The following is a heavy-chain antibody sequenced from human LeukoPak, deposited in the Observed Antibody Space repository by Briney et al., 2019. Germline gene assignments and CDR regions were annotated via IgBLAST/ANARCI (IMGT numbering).Heavy chain of an antibody. Sequence: GRSLRLSCAASGFTFSSYAMGWVRQAPGKGLEWVPAISGSGGSTYYADSVKGRFTISRDNSKNTLYLQMNSLRAEDTAVYYCANVRIYADLDAFDIWGQGTMVTVSS. J-gene: IGHJ3*02. D-gene: IGHD4-17*01. V-gene: IGHV3-23*01. CDR1: GFTFSSYA. CDR2: ISGSGGST. CDR3: ANVRIYADLDAFDI.